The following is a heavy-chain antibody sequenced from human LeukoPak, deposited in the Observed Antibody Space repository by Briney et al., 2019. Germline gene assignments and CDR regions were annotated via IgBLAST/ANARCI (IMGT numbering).Heavy chain of an antibody. V-gene: IGHV3-53*01. Sequence: GGSLRLSCAASGFTVSSNYMSWVRQAPGKGREWVSIIYSGGTTNYADSVKGRFTISRDNSKNTLYLQMNSLRAEDTAVYYCARGTKVRSGWPCLGYWGQGTLVTVSS. J-gene: IGHJ4*02. D-gene: IGHD6-19*01. CDR1: GFTVSSNY. CDR2: IYSGGTT. CDR3: ARGTKVRSGWPCLGY.